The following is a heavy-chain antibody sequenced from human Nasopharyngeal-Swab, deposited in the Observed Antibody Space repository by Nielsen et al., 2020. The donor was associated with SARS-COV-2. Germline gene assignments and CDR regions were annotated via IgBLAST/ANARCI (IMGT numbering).Heavy chain of an antibody. CDR2: INWNSGST. J-gene: IGHJ4*02. CDR3: AKDIGGSYSEGFDY. CDR1: GFTFDDYA. Sequence: SLKISCAASGFTFDDYAMHWDRQAPGKGLEWVSGINWNSGSTGYADSVKGRFTIFRDNARDSLYLLMNSLRVEDTAFYYCAKDIGGSYSEGFDYWGQGIVVTVSA. D-gene: IGHD2-15*01. V-gene: IGHV3-9*01.